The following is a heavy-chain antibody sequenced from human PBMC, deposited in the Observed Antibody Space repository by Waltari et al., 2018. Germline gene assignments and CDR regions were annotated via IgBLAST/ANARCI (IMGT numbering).Heavy chain of an antibody. CDR2: INMDGIIT. J-gene: IGHJ4*02. CDR3: VLYSSDFLGDC. CDR1: GFTFSSYW. Sequence: EVQLVESGGGLVQPGGSLRLSCAASGFTFSSYWMHWVRQAPWKGLVSVLHINMDGIITNYVDSVKVRFTISRDNAKNTLFLQMNSLRAEDTAVYYCVLYSSDFLGDCWGQGTLVTVSS. D-gene: IGHD6-25*01. V-gene: IGHV3-74*01.